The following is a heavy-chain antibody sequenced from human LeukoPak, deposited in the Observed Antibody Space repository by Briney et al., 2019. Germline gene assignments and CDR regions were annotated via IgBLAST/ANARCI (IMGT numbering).Heavy chain of an antibody. D-gene: IGHD2-2*01. Sequence: PSETLSLTCTVSGGSISSYYWSWIRQPAGKGLEWIGRIYTSGSTNYNSSLKSRVTISVDKSKNQFSLKLSSVTAADTAVYYCARGLVVPAALGYYYYMDVWGKGTTVTVSS. CDR3: ARGLVVPAALGYYYYMDV. J-gene: IGHJ6*03. CDR1: GGSISSYY. V-gene: IGHV4-4*07. CDR2: IYTSGST.